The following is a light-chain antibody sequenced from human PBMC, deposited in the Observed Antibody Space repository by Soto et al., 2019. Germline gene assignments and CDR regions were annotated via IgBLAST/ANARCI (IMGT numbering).Light chain of an antibody. J-gene: IGLJ1*01. Sequence: QAVLTQPPSASGTPGQGVTISCSGSSSNIGSNYVYWYQQLPGTAPKLLIYRNNQRPSGVPDRFSGSKSGTSASLAISGLRSEDEADYYCAAWDDSLKVFGTRTKVTVL. CDR2: RNN. CDR3: AAWDDSLKV. CDR1: SSNIGSNY. V-gene: IGLV1-47*01.